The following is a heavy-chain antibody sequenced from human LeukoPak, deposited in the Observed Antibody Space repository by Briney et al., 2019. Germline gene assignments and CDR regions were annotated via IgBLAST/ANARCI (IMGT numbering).Heavy chain of an antibody. CDR3: ATAYGSGNRCFDY. CDR1: VCTLTELS. J-gene: IGHJ4*02. V-gene: IGHV1-24*01. Sequence: SVKVSCKFSVCTLTELSIHWVRPPPGKGVAWMGGFDTEDGETIYAQKFQGRVTMTEDTSTDTAYMELSSLRSEDTAVYYCATAYGSGNRCFDYWGQGTLVTVSS. CDR2: FDTEDGET. D-gene: IGHD3-10*01.